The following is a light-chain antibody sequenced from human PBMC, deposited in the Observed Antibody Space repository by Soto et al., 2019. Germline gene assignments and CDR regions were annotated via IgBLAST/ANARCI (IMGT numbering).Light chain of an antibody. V-gene: IGKV1-5*01. J-gene: IGKJ1*01. CDR1: QSISSW. Sequence: DIQMTQSPSTLSASVGDRVTITCRASQSISSWLAWYQQKPGKAPKLLIYDASSLESGVPSRVRGSGPGTEFTLTIDSLQPDDFATYYCKEYKSYSWTFGQGTKVDIK. CDR2: DAS. CDR3: KEYKSYSWT.